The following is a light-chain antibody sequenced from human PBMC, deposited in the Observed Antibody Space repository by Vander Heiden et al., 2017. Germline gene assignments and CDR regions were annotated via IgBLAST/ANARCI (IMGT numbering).Light chain of an antibody. CDR2: DTS. CDR3: QQDNNWPYT. J-gene: IGKJ2*01. CDR1: HSVGNN. Sequence: EIVMTQSPGSLSVFPGDRATLSCRASHSVGNNLAWYRQKPGQAPSLLIFDTSSRATGVPARFRDSGSGTEFTLTINSLQSEDIASYYCQQDNNWPYTFGQGTKLEIK. V-gene: IGKV3-15*01.